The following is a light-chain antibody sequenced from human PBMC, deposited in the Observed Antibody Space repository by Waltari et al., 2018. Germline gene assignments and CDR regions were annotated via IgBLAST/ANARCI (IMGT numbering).Light chain of an antibody. CDR2: GNI. V-gene: IGLV1-40*01. CDR1: SPNIGARHD. CDR3: RSYDSSLRGVI. J-gene: IGLJ2*01. Sequence: QSVLTHPPSVSGAPGPRVTIACTGRSPNIGARHDVPWYQQVPGTAPKLLIYGNINRPSGVPDRFSGSKSGTSASLAITGLQAEDEADYYCRSYDSSLRGVIFGGGTKLTVL.